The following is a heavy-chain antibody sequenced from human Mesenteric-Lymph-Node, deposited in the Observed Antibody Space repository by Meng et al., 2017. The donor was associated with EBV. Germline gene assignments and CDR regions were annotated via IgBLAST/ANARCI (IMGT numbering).Heavy chain of an antibody. Sequence: QLQQSVPGPVKPSTPLSLSCAFSVGSIGGSPYYWRWIPQTPGKGLEWIGYSSGNTYYTPSLKSRVSISLDTSKNQFFMKLTSETAADTAVYYCARGNYNFGQNFDYWGQGTLVTVSS. CDR2: SSGNT. CDR3: ARGNYNFGQNFDY. CDR1: VGSIGGSPYY. D-gene: IGHD1-1*01. J-gene: IGHJ4*02. V-gene: IGHV4-30-4*01.